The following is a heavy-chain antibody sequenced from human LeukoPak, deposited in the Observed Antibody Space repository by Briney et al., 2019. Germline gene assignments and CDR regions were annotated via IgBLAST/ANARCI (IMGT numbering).Heavy chain of an antibody. CDR1: GFTFSSYG. V-gene: IGHV3-23*01. CDR3: ARAPNAHTWLSQYNWFDP. J-gene: IGHJ5*02. D-gene: IGHD3-22*01. Sequence: GGSLRLSCAASGFTFSSYGMGWVRQAPGKGLEWVSSISGNGGSTYYADSVKGRFTISRDNSKNTLYLQMNSLRAEDTAVYYCARAPNAHTWLSQYNWFDPWGQGTLVTVSS. CDR2: ISGNGGST.